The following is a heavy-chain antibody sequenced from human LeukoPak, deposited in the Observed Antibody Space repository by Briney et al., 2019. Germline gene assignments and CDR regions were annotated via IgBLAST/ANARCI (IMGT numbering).Heavy chain of an antibody. CDR2: IYYSGST. Sequence: PSETLSLTCTVSGGSISSGGYYWSWIRQHPGKGLEWIGYIYYSGSTYYNPSLKSRVTISVDTSKNQFSLQLNSVTPEDTAVYYCARLNWNDAYDAFDIWGQGTMVTVSS. CDR1: GGSISSGGYY. D-gene: IGHD1-20*01. J-gene: IGHJ3*02. CDR3: ARLNWNDAYDAFDI. V-gene: IGHV4-31*03.